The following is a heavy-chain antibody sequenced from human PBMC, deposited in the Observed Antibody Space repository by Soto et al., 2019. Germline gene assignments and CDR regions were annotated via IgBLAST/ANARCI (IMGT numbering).Heavy chain of an antibody. Sequence: EVQLVESGGGLVQPGGSLRLSCVASGFAFSSYSMNWVRQAPGKGLEWVSYTSSSSSTIYHADSVKGRFTISRDNAKNSLHLQMNSLRAEDTAGYYCARAPYQGAFDIWGQGTMVTVSS. D-gene: IGHD2-2*01. J-gene: IGHJ3*02. CDR2: TSSSSSTI. V-gene: IGHV3-48*01. CDR3: ARAPYQGAFDI. CDR1: GFAFSSYS.